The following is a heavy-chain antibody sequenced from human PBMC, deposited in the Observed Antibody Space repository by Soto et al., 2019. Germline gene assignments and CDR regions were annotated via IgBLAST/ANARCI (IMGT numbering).Heavy chain of an antibody. Sequence: EVQLVESGGGLVQPGGSLRLSCAASGFTLSSCWMHWVRQAPGKGLVWVSRIASDGSTTSYADSVKGRFTISRDDAKNTLYLQMNSLRAEDTAVYYCGRSHHYGSGSYAFDIWGQGTVVTVSS. V-gene: IGHV3-74*01. CDR3: GRSHHYGSGSYAFDI. CDR1: GFTLSSCW. CDR2: IASDGSTT. J-gene: IGHJ3*02. D-gene: IGHD3-10*01.